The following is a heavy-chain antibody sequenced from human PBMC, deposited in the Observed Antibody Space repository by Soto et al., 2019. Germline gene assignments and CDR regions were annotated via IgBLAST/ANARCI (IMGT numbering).Heavy chain of an antibody. CDR2: ISGSGGST. D-gene: IGHD3-10*01. CDR3: AKVGVSGSGSYFDY. CDR1: GFTFSSYA. J-gene: IGHJ4*02. Sequence: GGSLRLSCAASGFTFSSYAMSWVRQAPGKGLEWVSAISGSGGSTYYADSMKGRFTISRDNSKNTLYLQMNSLRAKDTAVYYCAKVGVSGSGSYFDYWGQGTLVTVSS. V-gene: IGHV3-23*01.